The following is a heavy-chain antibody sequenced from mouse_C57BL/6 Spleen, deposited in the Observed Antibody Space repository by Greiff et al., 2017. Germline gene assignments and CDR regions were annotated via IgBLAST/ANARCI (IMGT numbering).Heavy chain of an antibody. J-gene: IGHJ4*01. CDR3: ARGITTVVEEDAMDY. CDR2: IFPGSGST. Sequence: QVQLQQSGPELVRPGASVKISCKAPGYTFTSHWMQWVRQRPGQGLEWIGEIFPGSGSTYYNGKFKGKATLTVDTSSSTAYMQLSSLTSEDSAVYFCARGITTVVEEDAMDYWGQGTSVTVSS. V-gene: IGHV1-56*01. CDR1: GYTFTSHW. D-gene: IGHD1-1*01.